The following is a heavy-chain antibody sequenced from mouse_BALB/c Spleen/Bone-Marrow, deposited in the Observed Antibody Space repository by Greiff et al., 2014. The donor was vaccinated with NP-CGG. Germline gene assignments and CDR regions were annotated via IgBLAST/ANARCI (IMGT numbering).Heavy chain of an antibody. CDR3: ARITTATGAMDY. D-gene: IGHD1-2*01. J-gene: IGHJ4*01. CDR2: IWADGST. CDR1: GFSLTSYG. V-gene: IGHV2-9*02. Sequence: QVQLKESGPGLVAPSQSQSITCTVSGFSLTSYGVHWVRQPPGKGLEWLGVIWADGSTNYNSALMSRLSIRKDNSKSQVFLKMNSLQTDDTAMYYCARITTATGAMDYWGQGTSVTVSS.